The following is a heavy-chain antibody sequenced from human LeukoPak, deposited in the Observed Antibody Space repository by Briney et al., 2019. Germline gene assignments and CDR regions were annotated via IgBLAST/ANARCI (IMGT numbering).Heavy chain of an antibody. CDR2: TSSDGKTT. CDR1: GGSISSTN. J-gene: IGHJ5*02. Sequence: ETLSLTCAVSGGSISSTNWWSWVRQPPGKGLERITYTSSDGKTTWYADSVKGRFTVSRDNAKNSLYLQMNSLRVEDTAVYYCVSRSINWYKGNNWFDPWGQGTLVTVSS. V-gene: IGHV3-48*01. CDR3: VSRSINWYKGNNWFDP. D-gene: IGHD6-13*01.